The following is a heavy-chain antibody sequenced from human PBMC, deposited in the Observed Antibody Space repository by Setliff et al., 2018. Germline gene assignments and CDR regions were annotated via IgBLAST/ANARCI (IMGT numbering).Heavy chain of an antibody. J-gene: IGHJ4*02. V-gene: IGHV4-34*01. Sequence: SETLSLTCAFYGGSFSGYSWSWIRQPPGKGLEWLGEINHSGSTNYNPSLKSRVTISVDTSTNQFSLILRSVTAADTAVYYCARDNTIVGATDYWGQGALVTV. CDR1: GGSFSGYS. D-gene: IGHD1-26*01. CDR2: INHSGST. CDR3: ARDNTIVGATDY.